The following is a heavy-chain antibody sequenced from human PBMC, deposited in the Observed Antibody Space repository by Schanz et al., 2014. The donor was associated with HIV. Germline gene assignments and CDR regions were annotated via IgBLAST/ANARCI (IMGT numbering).Heavy chain of an antibody. CDR3: AREDVSNWSFDL. Sequence: QVQLQESGPGLVKPSETLSLTCTVSGGSISGHYWSWIRQPAGKGLEWIGRISASGSSNYNPSLKSRLAMSIDTSKKKFSLNLSSVTAADTAVYYCAREDVSNWSFDLWGRGTLVSVSS. D-gene: IGHD3-10*02. CDR1: GGSISGHY. CDR2: ISASGSS. V-gene: IGHV4-4*07. J-gene: IGHJ2*01.